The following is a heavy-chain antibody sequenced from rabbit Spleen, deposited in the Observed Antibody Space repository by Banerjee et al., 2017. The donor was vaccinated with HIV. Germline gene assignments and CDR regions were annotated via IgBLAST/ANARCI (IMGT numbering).Heavy chain of an antibody. V-gene: IGHV1S40*01. CDR1: GFSLSNNYV. J-gene: IGHJ5*01. CDR2: IYTGSSGTT. CDR3: ARGGWLDL. Sequence: QSLQESGGGLFQPGGSLALTCKASGFSLSNNYVMCWVRQAPGKGLEWIGCIYTGSSGTTYYASWAKGRFTVSKTSSTTVTLQLNSLTAADTATYFCARGGWLDLWGQGTLVTVS.